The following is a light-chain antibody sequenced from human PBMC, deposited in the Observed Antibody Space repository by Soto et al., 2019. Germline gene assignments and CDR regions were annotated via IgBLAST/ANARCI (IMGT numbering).Light chain of an antibody. J-gene: IGKJ4*01. CDR1: PSVSRY. Sequence: VGTRWPSTLCLCPGERASRACGGSPSVSRYLSWYQQKPGQAPRLLIYDASNRATGIPATFSGSRPGTDSTLTTRTLATEDFAASYCQQSSNWPPLTFGAGTKVDIK. CDR3: QQSSNWPPLT. CDR2: DAS. V-gene: IGKV3-11*01.